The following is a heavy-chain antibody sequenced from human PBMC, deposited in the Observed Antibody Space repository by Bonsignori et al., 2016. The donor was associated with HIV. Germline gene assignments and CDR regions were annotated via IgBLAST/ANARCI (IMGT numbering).Heavy chain of an antibody. CDR3: TTDVPEYSNSWHYYYYYMDV. CDR2: IKSKTDGGTT. D-gene: IGHD6-6*01. V-gene: IGHV3-15*01. J-gene: IGHJ6*03. Sequence: VRQAPGKGLEWVGRIKSKTDGGTTDYAASIKNRFTISRDDSKNTLYLQMNSLETEDTALYYCTTDVPEYSNSWHYYYYYMDVWGKGTTVTVSS.